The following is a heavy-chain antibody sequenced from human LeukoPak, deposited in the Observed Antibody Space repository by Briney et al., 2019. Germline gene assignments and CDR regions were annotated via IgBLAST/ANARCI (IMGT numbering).Heavy chain of an antibody. Sequence: GGSLRLSCAASGFTFSSYSMNWVRQAPGKGLEWVSYISSSSSTIYYADSVKGRFTISRDNAKNSLYLQMGSLRAEDMAVYYCARVAGYSYGEYFDYWGQGTLVTVSS. V-gene: IGHV3-48*01. CDR3: ARVAGYSYGEYFDY. CDR2: ISSSSSTI. J-gene: IGHJ4*02. D-gene: IGHD5-18*01. CDR1: GFTFSSYS.